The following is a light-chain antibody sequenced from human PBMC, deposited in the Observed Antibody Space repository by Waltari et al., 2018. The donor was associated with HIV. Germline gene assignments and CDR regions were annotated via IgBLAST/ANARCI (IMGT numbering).Light chain of an antibody. CDR1: SSNIGSNS. CDR2: RNN. Sequence: GQRVTISCSGSSSNIGSNSVYWYQQLPGTAPKLLIYRNNQRPSGVPDRFSGSKSGTSASLAISGLRSEDEADYYCAAWDDSLSGLYVFGTGTKVTVL. CDR3: AAWDDSLSGLYV. J-gene: IGLJ1*01. V-gene: IGLV1-47*01.